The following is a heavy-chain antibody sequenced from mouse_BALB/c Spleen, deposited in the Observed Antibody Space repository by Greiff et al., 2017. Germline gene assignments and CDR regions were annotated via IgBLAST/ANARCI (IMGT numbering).Heavy chain of an antibody. D-gene: IGHD3-1*01. V-gene: IGHV1-80*01. CDR2: IYPGDGDT. Sequence: VQLQQSGAELVRPGSSVKISCKASGYAFSSYWMNWVKQRPGQGLEWIGQIYPGDGDTNYNGKFKGKATLTADKSSSTAYMQLSSLTSEDSAVYFCARFGAARAFYYAMDYWGQGTSVTVSS. J-gene: IGHJ4*01. CDR1: GYAFSSYW. CDR3: ARFGAARAFYYAMDY.